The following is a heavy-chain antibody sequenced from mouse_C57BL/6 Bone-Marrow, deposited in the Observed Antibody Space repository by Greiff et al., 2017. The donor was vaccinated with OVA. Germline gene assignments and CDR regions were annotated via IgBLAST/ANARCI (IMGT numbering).Heavy chain of an antibody. CDR1: GYTFTSYG. CDR2: IYPRSGNT. J-gene: IGHJ4*01. V-gene: IGHV1-81*01. D-gene: IGHD2-5*01. Sequence: QVQLQQSGAELARPGASVKLSCKASGYTFTSYGISWVKQRTGQGLEWIGEIYPRSGNTYYNEKFKGKATLTADKSSSTAYMELRSLTSEDSAVYFGARGTSYSRDYYAMDYWGQGTSVTVSS. CDR3: ARGTSYSRDYYAMDY.